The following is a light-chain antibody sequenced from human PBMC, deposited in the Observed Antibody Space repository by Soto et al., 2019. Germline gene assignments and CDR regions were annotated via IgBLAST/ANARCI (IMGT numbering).Light chain of an antibody. J-gene: IGLJ1*01. Sequence: QSALTRPASVSGSPGQSITISCTGTSTDVGRYNYVSWYQQHPGKAPKLMVYDVSNRPSWVSNRFSGSKSGITASLTISGLQAEDEADYYCTSYTSDSTYVFGTGTKVTVL. CDR3: TSYTSDSTYV. CDR2: DVS. CDR1: STDVGRYNY. V-gene: IGLV2-14*01.